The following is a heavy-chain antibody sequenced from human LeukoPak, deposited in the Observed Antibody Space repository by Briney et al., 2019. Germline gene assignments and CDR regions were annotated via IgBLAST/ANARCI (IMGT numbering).Heavy chain of an antibody. V-gene: IGHV4-31*03. CDR3: ARKSRGLDY. CDR1: GGSINSGGYY. Sequence: SETLSLTCTVSGGSINSGGYYWSWIRQHPGKGLEWIGYIFYTGKTYCNPFLKSRITMSVDTSMNQFSLKVNSVTAADTAVYYCARKSRGLDYWGQGTLVTVSP. CDR2: IFYTGKT. D-gene: IGHD3-10*01. J-gene: IGHJ4*02.